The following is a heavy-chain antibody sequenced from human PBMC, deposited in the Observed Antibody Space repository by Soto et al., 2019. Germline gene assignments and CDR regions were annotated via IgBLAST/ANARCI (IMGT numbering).Heavy chain of an antibody. CDR2: ISRSTSNI. J-gene: IGHJ4*02. V-gene: IGHV3-21*01. D-gene: IGHD6-19*01. CDR1: GFTFSSYN. CDR3: ARDANSGYNSVWFGD. Sequence: GGSLRLSCAASGFTFSSYNMHWVRQAPGKGLEWISSISRSTSNIYYADAVKGRFTISRDNAKHSLDLQVNNLRVEDTAVYYCARDANSGYNSVWFGDWGQGARVTVSS.